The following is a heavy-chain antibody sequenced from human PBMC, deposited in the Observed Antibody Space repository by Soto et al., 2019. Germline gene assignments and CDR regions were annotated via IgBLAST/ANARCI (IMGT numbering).Heavy chain of an antibody. Sequence: PSETLSLTCAFYGGSFSGYYWSWICQPPGKGLEWIGEINHSGSTNYNPSLKSRVTISVDTSKNQFSLKLSSVTAADTAVYYCARLTDWFDPWGQGALVTVSS. CDR2: INHSGST. D-gene: IGHD1-20*01. CDR3: ARLTDWFDP. CDR1: GGSFSGYY. J-gene: IGHJ5*02. V-gene: IGHV4-34*01.